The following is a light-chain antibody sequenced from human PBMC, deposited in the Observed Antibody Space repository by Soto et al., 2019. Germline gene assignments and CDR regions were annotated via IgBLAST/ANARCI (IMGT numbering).Light chain of an antibody. Sequence: DIQMTQSPSSLSASVGDTVTITCRASQGISNYLAWYQQKPGKVPKLLIYAASTLRSGVPSRFSGSGSGANFTLTISSLQPEDIATYYCHKYNSAPLTFGPGTRVDIK. CDR3: HKYNSAPLT. CDR2: AAS. CDR1: QGISNY. J-gene: IGKJ3*01. V-gene: IGKV1-27*01.